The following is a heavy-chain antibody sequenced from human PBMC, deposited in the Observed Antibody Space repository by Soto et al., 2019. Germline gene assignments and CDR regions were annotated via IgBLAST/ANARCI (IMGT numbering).Heavy chain of an antibody. CDR2: MNSDGSTT. V-gene: IGHV3-74*01. CDR3: ATAEVDY. Sequence: GGSLRLSCAASVFTFGNSWMHWVRQAPGKGLEWVSRMNSDGSTTNYADSVKGRFTVSRDNAKYTLYLQMNSLRAEDTAVYYCATAEVDYWGPGTLVTVSS. J-gene: IGHJ4*02. CDR1: VFTFGNSW.